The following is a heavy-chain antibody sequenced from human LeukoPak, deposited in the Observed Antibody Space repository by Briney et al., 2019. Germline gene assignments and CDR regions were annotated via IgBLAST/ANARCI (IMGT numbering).Heavy chain of an antibody. CDR1: GFTFSSYA. D-gene: IGHD1-26*01. V-gene: IGHV3-64*01. J-gene: IGHJ4*02. CDR3: ARGGATTLFDY. Sequence: GGSLRLSCAASGFTFSSYAMHWVRQAPGKGLEYVSAITSNGDKTYHGNSVKGRFTISRDNSKNTLYLQMGSPRIEDMAVYYCARGGATTLFDYWGQGTLVTVSS. CDR2: ITSNGDKT.